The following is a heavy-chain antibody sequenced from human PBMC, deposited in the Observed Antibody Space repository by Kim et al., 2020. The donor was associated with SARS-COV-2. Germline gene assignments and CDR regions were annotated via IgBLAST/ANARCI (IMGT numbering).Heavy chain of an antibody. V-gene: IGHV3-53*01. CDR2: IYSGGST. Sequence: GGSLRLSCAASGFTVSSNYMSWVRQAPGKGLEWVSVIYSGGSTYYADSVKGRFTISRDNSKNTLYLQMNSLRAEDTAVYYCARGGGGYSSSWYGTWGQGTLVTVSS. CDR3: ARGGGGYSSSWYGT. D-gene: IGHD6-13*01. J-gene: IGHJ5*02. CDR1: GFTVSSNY.